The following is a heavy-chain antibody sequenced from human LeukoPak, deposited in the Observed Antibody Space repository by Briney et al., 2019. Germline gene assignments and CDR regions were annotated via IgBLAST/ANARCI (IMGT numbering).Heavy chain of an antibody. D-gene: IGHD2-2*01. Sequence: GGSLRLSCATSGFTFSSYAMSWVRQAPGKGLEWVSAISNSGDSTNYADSVKGRFTISRDISKNTLYLQMNTLRAEDTALYHCAKAMPCTSTICYRFDYWGRGTLVTVSS. CDR3: AKAMPCTSTICYRFDY. J-gene: IGHJ4*02. CDR2: ISNSGDST. CDR1: GFTFSSYA. V-gene: IGHV3-23*01.